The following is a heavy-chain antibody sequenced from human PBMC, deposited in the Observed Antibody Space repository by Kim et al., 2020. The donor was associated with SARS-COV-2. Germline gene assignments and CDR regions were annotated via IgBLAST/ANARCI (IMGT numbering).Heavy chain of an antibody. V-gene: IGHV4-59*01. J-gene: IGHJ3*02. CDR3: ARDRGESLLWFGELSRGNDAFDI. Sequence: SETLSLTCTVSGGSISSYYWSWIRQPPGKGLEWIGYIYYSGSTNYNPSLKSRVTISVDTSKNQFSLKLSSVTAADTAVYYCARDRGESLLWFGELSRGNDAFDIWGQGTMVTVSS. D-gene: IGHD3-10*01. CDR2: IYYSGST. CDR1: GGSISSYY.